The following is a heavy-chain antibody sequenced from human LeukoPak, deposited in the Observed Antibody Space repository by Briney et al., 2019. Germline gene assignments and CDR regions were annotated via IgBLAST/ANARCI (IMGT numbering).Heavy chain of an antibody. Sequence: SETLSLTCAVYGGSFSGYYWSWIRQPPGKGLEGIGEIVHSGNTNYNPSLKSRVTISVDTSKNQFSLNLPSVTAADEAVYYCARFGSSTWYKGAFDIWGQGTMVTVAS. J-gene: IGHJ3*02. CDR2: IVHSGNT. V-gene: IGHV4-34*12. CDR3: ARFGSSTWYKGAFDI. D-gene: IGHD6-13*01. CDR1: GGSFSGYY.